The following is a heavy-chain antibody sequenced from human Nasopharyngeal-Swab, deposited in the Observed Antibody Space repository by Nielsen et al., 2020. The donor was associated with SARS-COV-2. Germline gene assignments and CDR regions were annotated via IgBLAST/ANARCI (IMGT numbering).Heavy chain of an antibody. D-gene: IGHD5-18*01. CDR2: INHSGST. CDR1: GGTFSDYY. CDR3: ARAMAAGAFDI. Sequence: SETLSLTCAVYGGTFSDYYWSWIRQPPGKGLEWIGEINHSGSTNYNPSLKSRVTISVDTSKNQFSLKLSSVTAADTAVYYCARAMAAGAFDIWGQGTMVTVSS. J-gene: IGHJ3*02. V-gene: IGHV4-34*01.